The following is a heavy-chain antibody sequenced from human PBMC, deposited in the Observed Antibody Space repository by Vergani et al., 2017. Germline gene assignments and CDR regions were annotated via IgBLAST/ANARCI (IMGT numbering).Heavy chain of an antibody. Sequence: EVQLVQSGAEVKKPGATMKISCKVSGYTFTDHYMHWVKQAPGKGLEWMGLVDPEDGETIYAEKFKGRVTIAADTSTDTAHLELSSLRSEDTAVYYCATPQTATTGGREVWGQGTTVIVSS. CDR3: ATPQTATTGGREV. V-gene: IGHV1-69-2*01. CDR2: VDPEDGET. CDR1: GYTFTDHY. D-gene: IGHD4-17*01. J-gene: IGHJ6*02.